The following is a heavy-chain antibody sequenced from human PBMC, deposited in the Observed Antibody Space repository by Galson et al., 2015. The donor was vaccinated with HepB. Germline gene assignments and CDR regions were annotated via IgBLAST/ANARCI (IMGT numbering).Heavy chain of an antibody. CDR3: ARLTPQIAVAGSDFDY. CDR2: INPSGGST. J-gene: IGHJ4*02. Sequence: SVKVSCKASGYTFTSYYMHWVRQAPGQGLEWMGIINPSGGSTSYAQKFQGRVTMTRDTSTSTVYMELSSLRPEDTAVYYCARLTPQIAVAGSDFDYWGQGTLVTVSS. V-gene: IGHV1-46*01. D-gene: IGHD6-19*01. CDR1: GYTFTSYY.